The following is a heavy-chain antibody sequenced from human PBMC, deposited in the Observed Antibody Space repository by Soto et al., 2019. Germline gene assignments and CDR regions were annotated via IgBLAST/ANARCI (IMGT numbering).Heavy chain of an antibody. CDR3: ARDLHDILRLTPLI. CDR1: GFTFSSYA. CDR2: ISYDGSNK. V-gene: IGHV3-30-3*01. Sequence: QVQLVESGGGVVQPGRSLRLSCAASGFTFSSYAMHWVRQAPGKGLEWVAVISYDGSNKYYADSVKGRFTISRDNPKNTLYLQMNSLRAEDTAVYYCARDLHDILRLTPLIWGQGTLVTVSS. J-gene: IGHJ4*02. D-gene: IGHD3-9*01.